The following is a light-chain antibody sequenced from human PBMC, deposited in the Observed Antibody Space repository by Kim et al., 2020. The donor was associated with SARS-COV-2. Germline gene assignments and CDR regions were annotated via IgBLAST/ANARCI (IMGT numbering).Light chain of an antibody. CDR2: GAS. Sequence: SPGERATISCRASQNVDSNLAWYQLKPGQAPRLLIYGASTRATGVPDTFSGSGSGTEFTLTISSLQSEDFAVYYCQQYHNWPPLTFGGGTKVDIK. J-gene: IGKJ4*01. CDR1: QNVDSN. CDR3: QQYHNWPPLT. V-gene: IGKV3-15*01.